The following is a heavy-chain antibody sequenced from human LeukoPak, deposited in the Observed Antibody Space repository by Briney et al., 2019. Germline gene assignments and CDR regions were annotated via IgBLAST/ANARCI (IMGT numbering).Heavy chain of an antibody. V-gene: IGHV4-59*08. J-gene: IGHJ4*02. CDR2: IYYSGST. CDR1: GGSISSYY. Sequence: PSETPSLTCTVSGGSISSYYWSWIRQPPGKGLEWIGYIYYSGSTNYNPSLKSRVTISVDTSKNQFSLKLSSVTAADTAVYYCARHPLGGQPEYYFDYWGQGTLVTVSS. CDR3: ARHPLGGQPEYYFDY. D-gene: IGHD3-16*01.